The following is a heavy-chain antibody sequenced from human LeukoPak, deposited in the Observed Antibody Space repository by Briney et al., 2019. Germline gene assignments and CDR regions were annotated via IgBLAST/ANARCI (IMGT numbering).Heavy chain of an antibody. CDR2: INHSGST. V-gene: IGHV4-34*01. J-gene: IGHJ4*02. CDR3: ARIYGDYDY. CDR1: GGSFSGYY. D-gene: IGHD4-17*01. Sequence: PSETLSLTCAVYGGSFSGYYWSWIRQPPGKGPEWIGEINHSGSTNYNPSLKSRVTISVDASKNQFSLKLSSVTAADTAVYYCARIYGDYDYWGQGTLVTVSS.